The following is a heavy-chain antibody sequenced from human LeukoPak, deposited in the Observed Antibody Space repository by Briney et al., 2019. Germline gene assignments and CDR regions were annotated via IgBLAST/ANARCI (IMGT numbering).Heavy chain of an antibody. J-gene: IGHJ3*02. Sequence: GGSLRLSCAVSGFTFSSYSMNWVRQAPGKGLEWVSSISSSSSYIYYADSVKGRFTISRDNAKNSLYMQMNSLRAEDTAVYYCARGVDIVATISAFDIWGQGTMVTVSS. CDR1: GFTFSSYS. D-gene: IGHD5-12*01. CDR2: ISSSSSYI. V-gene: IGHV3-21*01. CDR3: ARGVDIVATISAFDI.